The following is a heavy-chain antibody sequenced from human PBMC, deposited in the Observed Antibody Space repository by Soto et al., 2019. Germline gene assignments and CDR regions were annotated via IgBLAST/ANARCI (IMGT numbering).Heavy chain of an antibody. D-gene: IGHD3-22*01. Sequence: SVKVSCKASGGTFSSYTISWVRQAPGQGLEWMGRIIPILGIANYAQKFQGRVTITADKSTSTAYMELSSLRSEDTAVYYCARDHLHYYDSSGYYEGFQHWGQGTLVTVSS. CDR2: IIPILGIA. V-gene: IGHV1-69*04. CDR3: ARDHLHYYDSSGYYEGFQH. CDR1: GGTFSSYT. J-gene: IGHJ1*01.